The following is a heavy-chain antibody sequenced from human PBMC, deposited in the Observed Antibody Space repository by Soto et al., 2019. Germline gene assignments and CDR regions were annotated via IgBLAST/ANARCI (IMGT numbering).Heavy chain of an antibody. V-gene: IGHV3-20*04. D-gene: IGHD6-13*01. CDR3: ARDPGSSLSGGQYYYGMDV. Sequence: GGSLRLSCAASGFTFDDYGMSWVRQAPGKGLEWVSGINWNGGSTGYADSVKGRFTISRDNAKNSLYLQVNSLRAEDTALYYCARDPGSSLSGGQYYYGMDVWGQGTTVTVSS. CDR1: GFTFDDYG. CDR2: INWNGGST. J-gene: IGHJ6*02.